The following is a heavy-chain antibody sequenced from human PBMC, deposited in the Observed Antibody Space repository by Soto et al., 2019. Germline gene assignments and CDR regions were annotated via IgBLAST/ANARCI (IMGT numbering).Heavy chain of an antibody. J-gene: IGHJ4*01. Sequence: GGLRLSCAASGMTFKCYSLNCVRQSPGKGLEWVSYISSSSSTIYYADSVKGRFTISRANAKNSLYLQMNSLRAEDTAVYYCATEVVPAARECCWRRGQRAPGSVSS. CDR2: ISSSSSTI. D-gene: IGHD2-2*01. CDR1: GMTFKCYS. CDR3: ATEVVPAARECCWR. V-gene: IGHV3-48*01.